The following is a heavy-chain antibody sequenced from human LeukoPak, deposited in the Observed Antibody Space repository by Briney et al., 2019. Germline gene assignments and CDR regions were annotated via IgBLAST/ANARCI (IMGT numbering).Heavy chain of an antibody. CDR2: ISYDGSNK. V-gene: IGHV3-30*04. CDR1: GLTFSSYA. Sequence: PGGSLRLSCAASGLTFSSYAMHWVRQAPGKGLEWVAVISYDGSNKYYADSVKGRFTISRDNSKNTLYLQMNSLRAEDTAVYYCASGDYWGQGTLVTVSS. J-gene: IGHJ4*02. CDR3: ASGDY.